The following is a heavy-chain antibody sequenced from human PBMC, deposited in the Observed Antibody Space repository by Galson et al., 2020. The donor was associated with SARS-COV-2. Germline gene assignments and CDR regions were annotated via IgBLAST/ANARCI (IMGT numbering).Heavy chain of an antibody. V-gene: IGHV3-7*03. Sequence: GGSLRLSCAASGFTFSSYWMSWVRQAPGKGLEWVANIKQDGSEKYYVDSVKGRFTISRDNAKNSLYLQMNSLRAEDTAVYYCARGREYSSSDYYYYGMDVWGQGTTVTVSS. J-gene: IGHJ6*02. CDR1: GFTFSSYW. D-gene: IGHD6-6*01. CDR3: ARGREYSSSDYYYYGMDV. CDR2: IKQDGSEK.